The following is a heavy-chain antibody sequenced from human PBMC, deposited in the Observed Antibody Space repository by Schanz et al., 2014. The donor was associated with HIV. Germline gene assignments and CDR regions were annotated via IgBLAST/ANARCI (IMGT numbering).Heavy chain of an antibody. CDR3: AKEEQQLGGVGGYHFDY. CDR2: ISYDGSNK. D-gene: IGHD6-13*01. Sequence: QVQLVESGGGVVQPGRSLRLSCAASGFTFSSYGMHWVRQAPGKGLEWVAVISYDGSNKYYADSVKGRFTISRDISKNTLYLQMNSLRAEDAAVYSCAKEEQQLGGVGGYHFDYWGQGTLVTVSS. V-gene: IGHV3-30*18. CDR1: GFTFSSYG. J-gene: IGHJ4*02.